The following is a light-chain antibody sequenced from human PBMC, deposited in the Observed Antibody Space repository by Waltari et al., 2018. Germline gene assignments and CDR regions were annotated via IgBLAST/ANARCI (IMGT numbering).Light chain of an antibody. Sequence: SALTQPRSVSGSPGQSVTISCTGTTNDLGSYNYVSWYQQHPGKAPKLIILDGTKRPSGVPHRFSGSMSGNPASLTISGLQAEDEAHYYCCSYSGGRPHVVFGGGTQLTVL. CDR1: TNDLGSYNY. J-gene: IGLJ2*01. CDR3: CSYSGGRPHVV. CDR2: DGT. V-gene: IGLV2-11*01.